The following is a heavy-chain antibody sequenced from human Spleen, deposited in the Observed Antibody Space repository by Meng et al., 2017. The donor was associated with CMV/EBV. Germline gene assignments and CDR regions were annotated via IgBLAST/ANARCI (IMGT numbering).Heavy chain of an antibody. CDR3: ARIGHDFYYFDY. D-gene: IGHD3-3*01. CDR1: GFSLSTSGVG. CDR2: IDWDDDK. Sequence: SGPTLVKPTQTLTLTCTFSGFSLSTSGVGVGWIRQPPGQALEWLARIDWDDDKFYSTSLKTRLTISKDTSKNQVVLTMTNMDPVDTATYYCARIGHDFYYFDYWDQGTLVTVSS. J-gene: IGHJ4*02. V-gene: IGHV2-70D*14.